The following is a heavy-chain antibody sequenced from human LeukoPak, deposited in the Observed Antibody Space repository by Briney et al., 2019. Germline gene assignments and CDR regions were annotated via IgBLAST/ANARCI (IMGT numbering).Heavy chain of an antibody. J-gene: IGHJ4*02. Sequence: GASVKVSCKASGGTFSSYAISWVRQAPGQGLEWMGRIIPILGIANYAQKFQGTVTITGDKSTGTAYIELRSLRSEDTAVYYCARERRYCSGGSCYSDYWGQGTLVTVSS. CDR3: ARERRYCSGGSCYSDY. D-gene: IGHD2-15*01. CDR2: IIPILGIA. V-gene: IGHV1-69*04. CDR1: GGTFSSYA.